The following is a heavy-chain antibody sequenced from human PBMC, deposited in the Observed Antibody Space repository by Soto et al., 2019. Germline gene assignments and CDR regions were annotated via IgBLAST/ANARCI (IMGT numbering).Heavy chain of an antibody. Sequence: SETLSLTCSITGGSFSKPVSYWGWMRHIPGRGLEWIGHVLNIETTRYTLPLRTRLTMSIDTSANLFSMNLSAVTAADTAIYYCGKGLYGSGGSDVWGPGSLITLYS. V-gene: IGHV4-30-4*08. J-gene: IGHJ4*02. CDR2: VLNIETT. D-gene: IGHD3-10*01. CDR1: GGSFSKPVSY. CDR3: GKGLYGSGGSDV.